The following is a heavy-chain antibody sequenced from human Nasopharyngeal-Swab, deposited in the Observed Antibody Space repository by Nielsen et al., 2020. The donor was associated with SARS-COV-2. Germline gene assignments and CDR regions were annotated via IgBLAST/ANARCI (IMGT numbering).Heavy chain of an antibody. CDR1: GFTFSSYA. CDR3: ASPPQGPTVWFDP. J-gene: IGHJ5*02. V-gene: IGHV3-23*01. D-gene: IGHD1-26*01. CDR2: ISGSGGST. Sequence: GESLKISCAASGFTFSSYAMSWVRQAPGEGLEWVSAISGSGGSTYYADSVKGRFTISRDNSKNTLYLQMNSLRAEDTAVYYCASPPQGPTVWFDPWGQGTLVTVSS.